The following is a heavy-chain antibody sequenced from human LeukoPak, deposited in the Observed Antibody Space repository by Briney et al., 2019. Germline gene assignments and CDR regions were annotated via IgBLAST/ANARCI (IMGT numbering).Heavy chain of an antibody. CDR1: GGSISSDGVY. J-gene: IGHJ6*02. Sequence: SETLSLTCTVSGGSISSDGVYWGWVRQPPGKGLEWIGSIFHSGGTYYNPSLKSRVIIPVDTSKNQFSLQLNSVTAADTAVYYCRRHVSNGWDYYYGLDVWGQGTTVTVSS. D-gene: IGHD6-19*01. CDR2: IFHSGGT. V-gene: IGHV4-39*01. CDR3: RRHVSNGWDYYYGLDV.